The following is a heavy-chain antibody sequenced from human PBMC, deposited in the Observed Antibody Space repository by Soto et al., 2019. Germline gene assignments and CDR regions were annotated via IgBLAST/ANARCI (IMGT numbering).Heavy chain of an antibody. J-gene: IGHJ4*02. CDR3: ARGAVDTAMAVDY. V-gene: IGHV4-30-4*01. CDR2: IYYNGST. D-gene: IGHD5-18*01. Sequence: PSETLSLTCTVSGGSISSGDYYWSWIRQPPGKGLEWIGYIYYNGSTYYNPSLKSRVTISVDTSKNQFSLKLSSVTAADTAVYYCARGAVDTAMAVDYWGQGTLVTVSS. CDR1: GGSISSGDYY.